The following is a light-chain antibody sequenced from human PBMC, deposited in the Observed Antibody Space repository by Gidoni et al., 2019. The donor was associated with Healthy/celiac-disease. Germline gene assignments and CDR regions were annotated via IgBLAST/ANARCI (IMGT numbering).Light chain of an antibody. Sequence: VLTQSPATLSLSPGERATLSCRASQSVSSYLAWYQQKPGQAPRLLIYDASNRATGIPARFSGSGSGTDFTLTISSLEPEDFAVYYCQQRSNWPPTWTFGQGTKVEIK. CDR1: QSVSSY. CDR2: DAS. CDR3: QQRSNWPPTWT. J-gene: IGKJ1*01. V-gene: IGKV3-11*01.